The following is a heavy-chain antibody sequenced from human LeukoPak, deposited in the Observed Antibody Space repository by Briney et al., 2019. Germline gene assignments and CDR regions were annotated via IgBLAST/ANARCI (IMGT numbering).Heavy chain of an antibody. V-gene: IGHV3-74*01. Sequence: GGSLRLSCAASGFTFSRYLMHWVRQAPGRGLVWVSRINGDGSSIRYADSVKGRFTNSRDNAKNTLYLQMNSLRAEDTAVYYCARDYDSSGYYSFQHWGQGTLVTVSS. CDR2: INGDGSSI. CDR1: GFTFSRYL. CDR3: ARDYDSSGYYSFQH. J-gene: IGHJ1*01. D-gene: IGHD3-22*01.